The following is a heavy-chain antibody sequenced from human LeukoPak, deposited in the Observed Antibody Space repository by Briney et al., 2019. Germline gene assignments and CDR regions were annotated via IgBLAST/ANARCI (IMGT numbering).Heavy chain of an antibody. V-gene: IGHV3-11*04. D-gene: IGHD1-14*01. CDR3: VRPEDLGTLYY. CDR2: LSGALNII. Sequence: GGSLKLSCAASGFNIRDHYMGWIRQAPGKGLEWVSYLSGALNIIYYADSMKGRFTISRDIANNSLSLQMTGLRADDTAIYFCVRPEDLGTLYYWGQGILVTVSS. J-gene: IGHJ4*02. CDR1: GFNIRDHY.